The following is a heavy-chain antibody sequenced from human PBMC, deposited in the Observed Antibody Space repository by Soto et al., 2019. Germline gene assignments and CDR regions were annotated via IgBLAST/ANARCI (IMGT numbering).Heavy chain of an antibody. Sequence: SETLSLTCPVSGGSISSGYYYWSWIRQPPGKGLEWIGYIYYSGSTYYNPSLKSRVTISVDTSKNQFSLKLSSVTAADTAVYYCARGGDYGGNSLYFDYWGQGTLVTVSS. CDR3: ARGGDYGGNSLYFDY. CDR2: IYYSGST. D-gene: IGHD4-17*01. J-gene: IGHJ4*02. V-gene: IGHV4-30-4*01. CDR1: GGSISSGYYY.